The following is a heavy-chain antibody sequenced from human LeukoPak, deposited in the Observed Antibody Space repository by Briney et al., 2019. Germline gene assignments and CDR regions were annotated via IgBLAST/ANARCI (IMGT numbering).Heavy chain of an antibody. J-gene: IGHJ3*02. V-gene: IGHV3-23*01. D-gene: IGHD2-15*01. CDR2: ISGSGGST. CDR1: GFTFSSYA. Sequence: PGGSLRLSCAASGFTFSSYAMSWVRQAPGKGLEWVSAISGSGGSTYYADSVKGRFTISRDNSKNTLYLQMNSLRAEDTAVYYCAKEGYCSGGSCVAAFDIWGQGTTVTVSS. CDR3: AKEGYCSGGSCVAAFDI.